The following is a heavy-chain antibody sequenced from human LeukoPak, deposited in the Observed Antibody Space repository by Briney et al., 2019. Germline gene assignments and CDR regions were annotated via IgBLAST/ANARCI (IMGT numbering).Heavy chain of an antibody. CDR3: ARDNAYDYYYYGMDV. V-gene: IGHV3-21*01. J-gene: IGHJ6*04. CDR1: GFTFSSYS. CDR2: ISSSSSYI. D-gene: IGHD5-12*01. Sequence: GGSLRLSCAASGFTFSSYSINWVRQAPGKGLEWVSSISSSSSYIYYADSVKGRFTISRDNAKNSLYLQMNSLRAEDTAVYYCARDNAYDYYYYGMDVWGKGTTVTVSS.